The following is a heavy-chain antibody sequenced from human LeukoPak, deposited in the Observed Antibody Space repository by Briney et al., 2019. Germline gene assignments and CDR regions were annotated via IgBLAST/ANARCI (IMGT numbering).Heavy chain of an antibody. CDR3: QTQRSITMLRGPQGWLFP. V-gene: IGHV3-30*02. D-gene: IGHD3-10*01. Sequence: GGSLRLSCLPSLLFLRKFGMHWVLQAPGKGLEWVAFIRYDGSNKYYADSVKGRFTVSRDNPKNTLYLQMNSLRAEDTAVYYSQTQRSITMLRGPQGWLFPWGQGTLVTVSS. CDR1: LLFLRKFG. J-gene: IGHJ5*02. CDR2: IRYDGSNK.